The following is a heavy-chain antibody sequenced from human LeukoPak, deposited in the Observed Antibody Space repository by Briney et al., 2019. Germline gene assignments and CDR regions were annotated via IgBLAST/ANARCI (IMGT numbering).Heavy chain of an antibody. V-gene: IGHV4-59*01. CDR3: ATGYSSTWYYFDY. J-gene: IGHJ4*02. CDR2: IYHSGST. Sequence: SETLSLTCTFSGDSISSYYWSWIRQPPGKGLEWIGYIYHSGSTNYNPSLKSRVTISADTSKGQFSLKLASVTAADTAVYYCATGYSSTWYYFDYWGQGTLVTVSS. CDR1: GDSISSYY. D-gene: IGHD6-13*01.